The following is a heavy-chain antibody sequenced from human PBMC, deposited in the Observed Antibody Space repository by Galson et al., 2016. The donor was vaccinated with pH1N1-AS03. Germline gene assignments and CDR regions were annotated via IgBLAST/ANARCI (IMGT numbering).Heavy chain of an antibody. J-gene: IGHJ5*02. CDR2: IYHSGTT. CDR1: GLSVAKNY. Sequence: LRLSCAVSGLSVAKNYMSWVRQAPGKGLEWIGEIYHSGTTNYNPSLKSRVTISVDKSKNQFSLKVNSVTAADTAIYYCARAQGGCSRTSCYQDPWGQGTLVTVSS. V-gene: IGHV4-4*02. CDR3: ARAQGGCSRTSCYQDP. D-gene: IGHD2-2*01.